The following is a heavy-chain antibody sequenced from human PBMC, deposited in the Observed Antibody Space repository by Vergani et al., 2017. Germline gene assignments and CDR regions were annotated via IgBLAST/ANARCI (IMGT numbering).Heavy chain of an antibody. CDR1: GVSLSGYS. V-gene: IGHV4-34*01. D-gene: IGHD3-3*01. CDR2: VNRPDST. CDR3: AGFGRLTSRLGN. Sequence: QVQLQQWGAGLLKPSETLSLTCDVSGVSLSGYSWTWYRQLPGRGLEWLVEVNRPDSTHYNPSLKSRVTISLDTSKSQFSLKMTSVIAADTAVYSSAGFGRLTSRLGNWGQGTRVTVSS. J-gene: IGHJ4*02.